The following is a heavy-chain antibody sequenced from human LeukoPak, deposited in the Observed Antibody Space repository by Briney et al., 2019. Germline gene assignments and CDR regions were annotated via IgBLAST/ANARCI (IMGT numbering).Heavy chain of an antibody. J-gene: IGHJ5*02. CDR1: GFTFSSYG. CDR2: IWYDGSNK. Sequence: PGRSLRLSCAASGFTFSSYGMHWVRQAPGKGLEWVAVIWYDGSNKYYADSVKGRFTISRDNSKNTLYLQMNSLRAEDTAVYYCARDSRKGYDPRGWFDPWGQGTLVTVSS. CDR3: ARDSRKGYDPRGWFDP. D-gene: IGHD1-1*01. V-gene: IGHV3-33*01.